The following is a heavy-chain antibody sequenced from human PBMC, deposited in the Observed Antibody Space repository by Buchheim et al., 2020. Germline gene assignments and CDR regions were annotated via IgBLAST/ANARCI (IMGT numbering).Heavy chain of an antibody. CDR3: AKDQGWRQATMAWFDP. Sequence: QVQLQESGPGLVKPSETLSLTCTVSGDSVSSGSYYWGWIRQPPGKGLEWIGYMSYSGSANYNPSLKSRVTISEDTSKNQFSLNLRSVTAADTAVYYCAKDQGWRQATMAWFDPWGQGTL. J-gene: IGHJ5*02. V-gene: IGHV4-61*01. CDR1: GDSVSSGSYY. D-gene: IGHD4/OR15-4a*01. CDR2: MSYSGSA.